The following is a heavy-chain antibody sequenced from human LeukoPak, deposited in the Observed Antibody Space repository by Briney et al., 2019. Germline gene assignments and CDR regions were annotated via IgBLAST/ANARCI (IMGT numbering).Heavy chain of an antibody. CDR2: INPNSGGT. Sequence: ASVKVSRKASGYTFTGYYMHWVRQAPGQGLEWMGWINPNSGGTNYAQKFQGRVTMTRDTSISTAYMELSRLRSDDTAVYYCARAGYDFWSGYVYYGMDVWGQGTTVTVSS. V-gene: IGHV1-2*02. CDR1: GYTFTGYY. J-gene: IGHJ6*02. CDR3: ARAGYDFWSGYVYYGMDV. D-gene: IGHD3-3*01.